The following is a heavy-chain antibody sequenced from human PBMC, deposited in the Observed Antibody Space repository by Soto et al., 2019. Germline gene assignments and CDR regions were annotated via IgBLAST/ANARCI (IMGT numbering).Heavy chain of an antibody. D-gene: IGHD3-3*01. CDR1: GGSISSSSYY. CDR3: ASHSPAISISDH. Sequence: QLQLQESGPGLVKPSETLSLTCTVSGGSISSSSYYWGWIRQPPGKGLEWIGSIYYSGSTYYNPSLKNRGTISVDTSKNQFALKLSSLTAADTAVYYCASHSPAISISDHWGQGTLVTVSS. J-gene: IGHJ4*02. CDR2: IYYSGST. V-gene: IGHV4-39*01.